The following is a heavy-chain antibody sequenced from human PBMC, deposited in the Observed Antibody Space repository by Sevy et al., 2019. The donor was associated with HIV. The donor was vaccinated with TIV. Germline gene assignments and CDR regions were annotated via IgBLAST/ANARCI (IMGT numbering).Heavy chain of an antibody. CDR1: GFTFSSYA. CDR3: AKGANYDILTGFFYYYGMDV. J-gene: IGHJ6*02. D-gene: IGHD3-9*01. CDR2: ISGSGGST. V-gene: IGHV3-23*01. Sequence: GGSLRLSCAASGFTFSSYAMSWVRQAPGKGLEWVSAISGSGGSTYYADSVKGRFTISRDNSKNTLYLQMNSLRAEETAVYYCAKGANYDILTGFFYYYGMDVWGQGTTVTVSS.